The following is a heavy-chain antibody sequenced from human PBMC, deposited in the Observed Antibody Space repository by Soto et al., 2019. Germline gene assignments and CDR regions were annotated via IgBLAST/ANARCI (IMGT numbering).Heavy chain of an antibody. J-gene: IGHJ6*03. Sequence: ASVKVSCKASGGTFSSYTISWVRQAPGQGLEWMGRIIPILGIANYAQKFQGRVTITADKSTSTAYMELSSLRSEDTAVYYCARDQTFYCSGGSCYPSRHYYYYMDVWGKGTTVTVSS. CDR1: GGTFSSYT. CDR2: IIPILGIA. V-gene: IGHV1-69*04. CDR3: ARDQTFYCSGGSCYPSRHYYYYMDV. D-gene: IGHD2-15*01.